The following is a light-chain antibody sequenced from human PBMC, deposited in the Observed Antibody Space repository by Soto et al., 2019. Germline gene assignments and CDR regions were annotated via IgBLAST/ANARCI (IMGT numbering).Light chain of an antibody. Sequence: EIVLTQSPGTLSLSPGERATLSCRASQTSRYLAWYQQKPGQAPRLLMYGASNRATGIPDRFSGSGSGTDFTLTISRLEPEDFAVYFCQQYGRSPPFTFGQGTKVDIK. CDR2: GAS. J-gene: IGKJ2*01. V-gene: IGKV3-20*01. CDR1: QTSRY. CDR3: QQYGRSPPFT.